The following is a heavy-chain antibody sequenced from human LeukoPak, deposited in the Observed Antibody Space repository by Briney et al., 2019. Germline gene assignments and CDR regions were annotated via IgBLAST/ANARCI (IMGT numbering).Heavy chain of an antibody. J-gene: IGHJ3*02. V-gene: IGHV1-2*02. Sequence: GASVKVSCKASGYTFTGYYMHWVRQAPGQGLEWMGWINPNSGGTNYAQKFQGRVTMTRDTSISTAYMEQRSLRSDDTAVYYCARAGYSSGYYYRLYALDAFDIWGQGTMVTVSS. D-gene: IGHD3-22*01. CDR1: GYTFTGYY. CDR2: INPNSGGT. CDR3: ARAGYSSGYYYRLYALDAFDI.